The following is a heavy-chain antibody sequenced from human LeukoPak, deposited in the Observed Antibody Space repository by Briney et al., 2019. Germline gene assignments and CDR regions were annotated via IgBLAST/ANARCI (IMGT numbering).Heavy chain of an antibody. Sequence: GGSLRLSCAASGFTFSDYYMSWIRQAPGKGLEWVSYISSSGSTIYYADSVKGRFTISRDNAKNSLYLQMNSLRAEDTAVYYCARDKVSRYSGYGGYYYYGMDVWGQGTTVTVSS. CDR1: GFTFSDYY. CDR2: ISSSGSTI. CDR3: ARDKVSRYSGYGGYYYYGMDV. V-gene: IGHV3-11*01. D-gene: IGHD5-12*01. J-gene: IGHJ6*02.